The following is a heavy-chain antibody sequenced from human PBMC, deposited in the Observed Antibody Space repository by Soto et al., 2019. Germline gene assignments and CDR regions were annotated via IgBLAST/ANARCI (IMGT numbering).Heavy chain of an antibody. D-gene: IGHD2-2*01. V-gene: IGHV3-30-3*01. CDR3: ARPAATVIYYSGMDV. CDR2: ISFDGSNE. Sequence: GGSLRLSCAASGFTFSNYAMHWVRQAPGKGLEWVAIISFDGSNEHYADSVQGRFTISRDNPENTLYLQMNSLRTDDTAVYYCARPAATVIYYSGMDVWGQGTTVTVSS. CDR1: GFTFSNYA. J-gene: IGHJ6*02.